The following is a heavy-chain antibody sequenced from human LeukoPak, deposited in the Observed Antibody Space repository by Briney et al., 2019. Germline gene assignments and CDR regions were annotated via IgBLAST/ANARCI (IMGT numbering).Heavy chain of an antibody. CDR3: ARGQSGYNSLGYYYYYMDV. V-gene: IGHV4-59*01. CDR2: IYYSGST. D-gene: IGHD5-24*01. CDR1: GGSISSYY. J-gene: IGHJ6*03. Sequence: TPSETLSLTCTVSGGSISSYYWSWIRQPPGKGLEWIGYIYYSGSTDYNPSLKSRVTISVDTSKNQFSLKLSSVTAADTAVYYCARGQSGYNSLGYYYYYMDVWGKGTTVTISS.